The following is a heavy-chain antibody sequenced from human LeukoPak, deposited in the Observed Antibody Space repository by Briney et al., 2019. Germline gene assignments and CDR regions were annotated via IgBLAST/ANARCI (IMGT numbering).Heavy chain of an antibody. Sequence: SETLSLTCAVYGGSFSGYYWSWIRQPPGKGLEWIGEINHSGSTNYNPSLKSRVTISVDTSKNQFSLKLSSVTAADTAVYYCAREVGGNFSFGFDYWGQGILVTVSS. CDR2: INHSGST. D-gene: IGHD4-23*01. J-gene: IGHJ4*02. CDR1: GGSFSGYY. V-gene: IGHV4-34*01. CDR3: AREVGGNFSFGFDY.